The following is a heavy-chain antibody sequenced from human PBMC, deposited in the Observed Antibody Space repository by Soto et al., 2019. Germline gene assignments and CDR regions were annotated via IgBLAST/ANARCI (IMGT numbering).Heavy chain of an antibody. CDR2: INAGNGNT. D-gene: IGHD1-7*01. V-gene: IGHV1-3*01. Sequence: ASVKVSCKASGYTFTSYAVHWVRQAPGQRLEWMGWINAGNGNTKYSQKFQGRVTITRDTSASTAYMELSSLRSEGTAVYYCARALYNWNYQTWFDPWGQGTLVTVSS. J-gene: IGHJ5*02. CDR1: GYTFTSYA. CDR3: ARALYNWNYQTWFDP.